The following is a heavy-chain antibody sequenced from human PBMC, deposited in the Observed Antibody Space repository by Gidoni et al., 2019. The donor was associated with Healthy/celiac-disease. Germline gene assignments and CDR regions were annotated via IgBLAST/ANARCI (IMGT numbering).Heavy chain of an antibody. J-gene: IGHJ4*02. D-gene: IGHD1-1*01. CDR3: ARVRKLERRYFDY. CDR1: GGSFSGYY. V-gene: IGHV4-34*01. CDR2: INHSGST. Sequence: QVQLQQWGAGLLKPSETLSLTCAVYGGSFSGYYWSWIRQPPGKGLEWIGEINHSGSTNYNPSLKSRVTISVDTSKNQFSLKLSSVTAADTAVYYCARVRKLERRYFDYWGQGTLVTVSS.